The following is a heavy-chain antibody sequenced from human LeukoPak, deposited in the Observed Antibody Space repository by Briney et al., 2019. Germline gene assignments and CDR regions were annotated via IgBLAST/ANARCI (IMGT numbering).Heavy chain of an antibody. CDR3: ARATTVTASPLDY. D-gene: IGHD4-17*01. CDR2: IYYSGST. Sequence: SETLSLTCTVSGGSISSYYWSWIRQPPGKGLEWIGYIYYSGSTNYNPSPKSRVIISVDTSKNQFSLKLSSVTAADTAVYYCARATTVTASPLDYWGQGTLVTVSS. V-gene: IGHV4-59*08. CDR1: GGSISSYY. J-gene: IGHJ4*02.